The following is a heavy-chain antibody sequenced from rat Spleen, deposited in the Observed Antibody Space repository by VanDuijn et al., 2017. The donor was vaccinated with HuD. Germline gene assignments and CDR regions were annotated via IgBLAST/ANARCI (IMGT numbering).Heavy chain of an antibody. D-gene: IGHD1-9*01. CDR3: ARRHYGYTDYFVY. Sequence: EVQLVESDGGLVQPGRSLKLSCTASGFTLSDYSMAWVRQAPTKGLEWVATMSYDGGNTYYRDSVKGRFTISRDNAKSILSLQMDSLRSEDTATYYCARRHYGYTDYFVYWGQGVMVTVSS. CDR1: GFTLSDYS. J-gene: IGHJ2*01. CDR2: MSYDGGNT. V-gene: IGHV5-29*01.